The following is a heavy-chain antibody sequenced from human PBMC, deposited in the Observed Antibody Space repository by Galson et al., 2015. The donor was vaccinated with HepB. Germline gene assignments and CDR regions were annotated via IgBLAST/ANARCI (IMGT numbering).Heavy chain of an antibody. D-gene: IGHD1-26*01. CDR1: GFTFGSYA. V-gene: IGHV3-30-3*01. J-gene: IGHJ4*02. Sequence: SLRLSCAASGFTFGSYAMHWVRQAPGKGLEWVAVISYDGSNKYYADSVKGRFTISRDTSKNTLYLQMNYLRAEDTAVYFCRVWSYFDFDYWGQGTLVTVSS. CDR3: RVWSYFDFDY. CDR2: ISYDGSNK.